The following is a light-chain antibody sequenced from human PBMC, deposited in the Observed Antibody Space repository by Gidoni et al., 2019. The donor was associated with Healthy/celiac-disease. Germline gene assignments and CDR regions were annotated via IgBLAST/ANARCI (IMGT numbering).Light chain of an antibody. CDR3: QQRSNWPFIFT. V-gene: IGKV3-11*01. CDR2: DAS. CDR1: QSVSIY. Sequence: EIVLTQSPATLSLSPGERATLSCRASQSVSIYLAWYPQKTGQAPRLLIYDASNRATGIPARFSGSGSGTDFTLTISSLEPEAFAVYYCQQRSNWPFIFTFGPGTKVDIK. J-gene: IGKJ3*01.